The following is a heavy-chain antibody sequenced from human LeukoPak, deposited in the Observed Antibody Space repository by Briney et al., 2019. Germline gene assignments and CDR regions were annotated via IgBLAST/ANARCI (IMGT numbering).Heavy chain of an antibody. Sequence: ASETLSLTCTVSGGSIRSYYWSWIRQPPGKGLEWIGYILYSGGTNYNPSLKSRVTISVDTSNNHFSLKLTSVTAADTAVYYCAIRRNGMDVWGQGTTVTVSS. CDR3: AIRRNGMDV. D-gene: IGHD3-3*01. V-gene: IGHV4-59*12. CDR1: GGSIRSYY. J-gene: IGHJ6*02. CDR2: ILYSGGT.